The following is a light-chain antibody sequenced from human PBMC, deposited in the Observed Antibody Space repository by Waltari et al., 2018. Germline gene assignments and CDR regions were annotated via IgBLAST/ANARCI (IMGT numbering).Light chain of an antibody. CDR1: QTVNTE. CDR2: GAS. J-gene: IGKJ4*01. CDR3: QQYNDWPLT. V-gene: IGKV3-15*01. Sequence: EKVMTQSPDTLSVSPGERATLPCRASQTVNTELAWYQQRPGQAPRLLIYGASTRSTGVPARFSGSGSGTEFTLTISSLHSEDFAVYYCQQYNDWPLTFGGGTKVDIK.